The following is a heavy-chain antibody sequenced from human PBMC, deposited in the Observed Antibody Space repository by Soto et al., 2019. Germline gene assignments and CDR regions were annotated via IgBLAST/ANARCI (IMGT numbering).Heavy chain of an antibody. CDR1: SSGYYY. CDR2: IRSETYGGTP. J-gene: IGHJ4*02. D-gene: IGHD3-22*01. Sequence: SSGYYYWSWVRQAPGKRPEWVGFIRSETYGGTPDYAASLRGRFTISRDDSKSIAYLEINSLQTDDTAVYYCTRYYYASSGYYVYWGQGTLVTVSS. CDR3: TRYYYASSGYYVY. V-gene: IGHV3-49*02.